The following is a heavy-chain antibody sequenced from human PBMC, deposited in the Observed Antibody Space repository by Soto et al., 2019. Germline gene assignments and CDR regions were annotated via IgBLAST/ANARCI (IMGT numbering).Heavy chain of an antibody. CDR2: IYWHDDK. V-gene: IGHV2-5*01. CDR1: GFSLSNTGMT. J-gene: IGHJ5*01. D-gene: IGHD3-9*01. CDR3: ARSRFDILTVPFDS. Sequence: QITLKESGPALVKPTQTLTLTCTFSGFSLSNTGMTVGWNRQPPGQALEWLALIYWHDDKRYNPSLKNRLTIAKDPSTNHVVLTLTNVGPVDTSTYYCARSRFDILTVPFDSWGQGTLVTVSS.